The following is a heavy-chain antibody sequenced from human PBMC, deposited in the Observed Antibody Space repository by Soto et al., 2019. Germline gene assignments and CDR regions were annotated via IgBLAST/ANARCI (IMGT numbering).Heavy chain of an antibody. V-gene: IGHV1-2*04. D-gene: IGHD6-13*01. CDR1: GYTFTGYY. CDR3: ARDPGRAATIAAAGTYSSYGMDV. Sequence: ASVKVSCKASGYTFTGYYMHWVRQAPGQGREWMGWINPNSGGTNYAQKFQGWVTMTRDTSISTAYMELSRLRSDDTAVYYCARDPGRAATIAAAGTYSSYGMDVWGQGTAVTVSS. CDR2: INPNSGGT. J-gene: IGHJ6*02.